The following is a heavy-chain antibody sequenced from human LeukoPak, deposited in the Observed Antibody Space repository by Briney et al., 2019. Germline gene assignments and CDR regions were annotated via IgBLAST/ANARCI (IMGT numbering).Heavy chain of an antibody. CDR3: ARGGDGYNPMNLDY. D-gene: IGHD5-24*01. CDR2: ISYDGSNK. V-gene: IGHV3-30*04. J-gene: IGHJ4*02. CDR1: GFTFSSYA. Sequence: GGSLRLSCAASGFTFSSYAMHWVRQAPGKGLEWVAVISYDGSNKYYADSVKDRFTISRDNSKNTLYLQMNSLRVEDTAVYYCARGGDGYNPMNLDYWGQGTLVTVSS.